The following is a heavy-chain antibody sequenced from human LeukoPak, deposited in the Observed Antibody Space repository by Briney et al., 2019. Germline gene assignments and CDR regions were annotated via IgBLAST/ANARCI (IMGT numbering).Heavy chain of an antibody. V-gene: IGHV3-11*04. CDR2: ISSSGSTI. J-gene: IGHJ5*02. D-gene: IGHD2-2*01. Sequence: PGGSLRLSCAASGFTFSDYYMSWIRQAPGKGLEWISYISSSGSTIYYADSVKGRFTISRDNAKNSLYLQMNSLRAEDTAVYYCARDGESGVKVPAANWFDPWGQGTQVTVSS. CDR3: ARDGESGVKVPAANWFDP. CDR1: GFTFSDYY.